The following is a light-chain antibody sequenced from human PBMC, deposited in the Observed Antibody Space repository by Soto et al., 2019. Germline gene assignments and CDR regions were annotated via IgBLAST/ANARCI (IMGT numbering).Light chain of an antibody. CDR1: QSITNNY. J-gene: IGKJ4*01. CDR2: GAS. Sequence: EIVMTHSPASLAVSPWERAALSCSASQSITNNYLAWYQHKPGRAHRLHIYGASSRATGIPDRVSGSGSGTDFTLTISRLEPEDFAMYYCQQYGYLVTFGGGTKVDIK. V-gene: IGKV3-20*01. CDR3: QQYGYLVT.